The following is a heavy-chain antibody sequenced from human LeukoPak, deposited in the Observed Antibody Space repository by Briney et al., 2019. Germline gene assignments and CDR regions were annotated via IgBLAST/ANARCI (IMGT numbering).Heavy chain of an antibody. D-gene: IGHD5-12*01. J-gene: IGHJ4*02. CDR1: GYTFTSYG. CDR2: RSTYNDNT. CDR3: ARAYGGYVFFQGDY. Sequence: ASVKVSCKGSGYTFTSYGLNWVRQAPGQGREWVGWRSTYNDNTHYAQTVQGRVTMTTDTSTNTAYMELRSLRSDDTAVYYCARAYGGYVFFQGDYWGQGTLVTVSS. V-gene: IGHV1-18*01.